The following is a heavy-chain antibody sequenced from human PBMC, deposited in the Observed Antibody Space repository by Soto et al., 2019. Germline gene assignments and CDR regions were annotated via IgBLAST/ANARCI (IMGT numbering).Heavy chain of an antibody. CDR2: IVVGSGNT. CDR3: AADLYYYGSGSYYYPAFDI. J-gene: IGHJ3*02. CDR1: GFTFTSSA. Sequence: SVKVSCKASGFTFTSSAMQWVRRARGQRLEWIGWIVVGSGNTNYAQKFQERVTITRDMSTSTAYMELSSLRSEDTAVYYCAADLYYYGSGSYYYPAFDIWGQGTMVTVSS. V-gene: IGHV1-58*02. D-gene: IGHD3-10*01.